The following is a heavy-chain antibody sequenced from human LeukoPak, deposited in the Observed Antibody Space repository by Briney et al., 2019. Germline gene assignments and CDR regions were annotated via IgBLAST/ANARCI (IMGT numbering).Heavy chain of an antibody. CDR2: IDWDDDK. CDR3: ARFLDWEYYFDY. Sequence: SGPALVKPTQTLTLTCTFSGFSLSTSGMCVSWIRQPPGKAPEWLARIDWDDDKYYSTSLKTRLTISKDTSQNPVVLTMANMDPVDTATYYCARFLDWEYYFDYWGRGTLVTVSS. D-gene: IGHD3-9*01. J-gene: IGHJ4*02. V-gene: IGHV2-70*11. CDR1: GFSLSTSGMC.